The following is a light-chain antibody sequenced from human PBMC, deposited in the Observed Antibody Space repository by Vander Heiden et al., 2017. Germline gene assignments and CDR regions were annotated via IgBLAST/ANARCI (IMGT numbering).Light chain of an antibody. Sequence: EIVLTQSPGTLSLSPGERATLSCRASQSVSSSHLAWYQQKPGQAPRILIYGASSRATGIPDRFSGSGSGTDFTLTISRLEPEDYAVYYCQQYGSSLMYTFGQGTKLEIK. J-gene: IGKJ2*01. CDR3: QQYGSSLMYT. CDR1: QSVSSSH. V-gene: IGKV3-20*01. CDR2: GAS.